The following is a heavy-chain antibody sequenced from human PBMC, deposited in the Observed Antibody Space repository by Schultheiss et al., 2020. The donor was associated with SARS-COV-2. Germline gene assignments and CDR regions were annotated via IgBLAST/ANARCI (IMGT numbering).Heavy chain of an antibody. Sequence: SETLSLTCAVYGGSFSGYYWSWIRQPPGKGLEWIGEINHSGSTNYNPSLKSRVTISVDTSKNQFSLKLSSVTAADTAVYYCARYGWDSRQKQLVPEDYFDYWGQGTLVTVSS. D-gene: IGHD6-6*01. CDR1: GGSFSGYY. V-gene: IGHV4-34*01. J-gene: IGHJ4*02. CDR2: INHSGST. CDR3: ARYGWDSRQKQLVPEDYFDY.